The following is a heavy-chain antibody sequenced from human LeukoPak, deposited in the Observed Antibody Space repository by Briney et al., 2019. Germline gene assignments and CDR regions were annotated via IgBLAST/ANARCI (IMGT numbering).Heavy chain of an antibody. CDR3: TRGGTDALSY. CDR1: GGSISSSHW. CDR2: VSHSGST. Sequence: PSGTLSLTCAVSGGSISSSHWWSWVRQPPGKGLEWIGEVSHSGSTSYNPSLKSRVTLSVDKSKNQFSLTLTSLTAADTAVYYCTRGGTDALSYWGQGALVTVSS. D-gene: IGHD3-16*01. J-gene: IGHJ4*02. V-gene: IGHV4-4*02.